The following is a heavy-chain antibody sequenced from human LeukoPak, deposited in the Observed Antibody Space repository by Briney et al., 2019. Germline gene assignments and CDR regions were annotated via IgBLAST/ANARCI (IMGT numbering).Heavy chain of an antibody. Sequence: WGSLRLSCAASGFTFNSYSMNWVRQAPGKGLEWVSSVSSSSSYIYYADSLKGRFTISRDNAKNSLYLQMTSLRAEDTAVYYCARNYGSGSPNYYSYFGMDVWGQGTTVTVPS. J-gene: IGHJ6*02. D-gene: IGHD3-10*01. CDR1: GFTFNSYS. V-gene: IGHV3-21*01. CDR3: ARNYGSGSPNYYSYFGMDV. CDR2: VSSSSSYI.